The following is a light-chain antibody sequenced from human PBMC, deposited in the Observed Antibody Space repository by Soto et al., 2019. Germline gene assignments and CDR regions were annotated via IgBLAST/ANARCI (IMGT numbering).Light chain of an antibody. J-gene: IGLJ1*01. CDR2: TNN. V-gene: IGLV1-44*01. Sequence: QSVLTQPPSASGAPGQRVTISCSGSSSNIGSNTVNWYQQFPGTAPKLLIYTNNQRPSGVPDRFSGSKSGTSASLAISGLQSEEEADYYCAAWDGSLYVFGNGTKVTVL. CDR3: AAWDGSLYV. CDR1: SSNIGSNT.